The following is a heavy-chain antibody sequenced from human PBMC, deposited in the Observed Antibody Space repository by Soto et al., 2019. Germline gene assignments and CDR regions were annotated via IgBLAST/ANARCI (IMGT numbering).Heavy chain of an antibody. CDR2: IIPILGIA. V-gene: IGHV1-69*08. D-gene: IGHD3-16*02. CDR1: GGTFSSYT. J-gene: IGHJ4*02. CDR3: AREAPITFGGVIAKSFDY. Sequence: QVQLVQSGAEVKKPGSSVKVSCKASGGTFSSYTISWVRQAPGQGLEWMGRIIPILGIANYAQKFQGRVTITADKSTSTAYMELSSLRSEDTAVYYCAREAPITFGGVIAKSFDYWGQGPLVTVSS.